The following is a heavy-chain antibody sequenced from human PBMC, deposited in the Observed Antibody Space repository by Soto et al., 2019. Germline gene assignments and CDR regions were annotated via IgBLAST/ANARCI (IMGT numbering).Heavy chain of an antibody. J-gene: IGHJ4*01. Sequence: PSETLSLTCTVSGGSIISYYWTWIRQPPGKGLEWIGYIYYSGNTNYNPSLKSRVTISVDTSKNQFSLKLSSVTAADTAIYYCARHFYYGSGSLFDCWGQGTLVTVSS. D-gene: IGHD3-10*01. CDR2: IYYSGNT. CDR3: ARHFYYGSGSLFDC. V-gene: IGHV4-59*08. CDR1: GGSIISYY.